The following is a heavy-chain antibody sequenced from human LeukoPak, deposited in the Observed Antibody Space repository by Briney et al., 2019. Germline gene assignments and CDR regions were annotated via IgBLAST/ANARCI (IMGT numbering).Heavy chain of an antibody. V-gene: IGHV1-8*03. CDR2: MNPNSGNT. Sequence: ASVKVSCKASGYTFTSYDINWVRQAPGQGLGWMGWMNPNSGNTGYAQKFQRRVTITRNTSISTAYMELSSLRSEDTAVYYCARRLREDLDYWGQGTLVTVSS. CDR1: GYTFTSYD. CDR3: ARRLREDLDY. J-gene: IGHJ4*02. D-gene: IGHD4-17*01.